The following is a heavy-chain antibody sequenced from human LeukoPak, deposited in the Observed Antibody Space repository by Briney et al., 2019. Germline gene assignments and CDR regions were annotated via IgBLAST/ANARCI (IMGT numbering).Heavy chain of an antibody. J-gene: IGHJ6*02. D-gene: IGHD5-24*01. V-gene: IGHV4-59*01. CDR3: ARSGPLQDGYNPYYYYYYGMDV. CDR2: IYYSGST. CDR1: GGSISSYY. Sequence: PSETPSLTCTVSGGSISSYYWSWIRQPPGKGLEWIGYIYYSGSTNYNPSLKSRVTISVDTSKNQFSLKLSSVTAADTAVYYCARSGPLQDGYNPYYYYYYGMDVWGQGTTVTVSS.